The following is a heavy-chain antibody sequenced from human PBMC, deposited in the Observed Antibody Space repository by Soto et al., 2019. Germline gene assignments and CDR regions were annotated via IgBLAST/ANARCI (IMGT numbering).Heavy chain of an antibody. D-gene: IGHD2-15*01. CDR3: ATNLGYCSGGSCLNAFDI. Sequence: HGESLKISCKGSGYSFTSYWIGWVRQIPGKGLEWMGIIYPGDSDTRYSPSFQGQVTISADKSISTAYLQWSSLKASDTAMYYCATNLGYCSGGSCLNAFDIWGQGTMVTVSS. V-gene: IGHV5-51*01. CDR2: IYPGDSDT. J-gene: IGHJ3*02. CDR1: GYSFTSYW.